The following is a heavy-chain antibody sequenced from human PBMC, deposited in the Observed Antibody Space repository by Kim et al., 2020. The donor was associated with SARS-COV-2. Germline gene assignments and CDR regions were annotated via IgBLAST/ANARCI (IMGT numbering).Heavy chain of an antibody. V-gene: IGHV3-7*03. J-gene: IGHJ4*02. Sequence: GGSLRLSCAASGFSFSSCWMHWVRQAPGKGLEWVANIRQNGSEKNYVDSVKGRFTISRDNAKNSLHLQMNSLRADDTAVYYCVGGSGWYVDYWGQGTRVTVSS. CDR2: IRQNGSEK. D-gene: IGHD6-19*01. CDR3: VGGSGWYVDY. CDR1: GFSFSSCW.